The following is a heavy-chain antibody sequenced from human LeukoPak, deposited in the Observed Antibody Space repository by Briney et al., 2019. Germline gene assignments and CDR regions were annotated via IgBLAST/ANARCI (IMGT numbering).Heavy chain of an antibody. CDR2: ISAYNGNT. J-gene: IGHJ4*02. CDR3: ARVFILTGFFLLDY. V-gene: IGHV1-18*01. D-gene: IGHD3-9*01. CDR1: GYTFTNYG. Sequence: ASVKVSCKASGYTFTNYGISWVRQAPGQGLEWMGWISAYNGNTNYAQKLQGRLTMTTDTSTSTAYMELRSLRSDDTAVYYCARVFILTGFFLLDYWGQGTLVTVSS.